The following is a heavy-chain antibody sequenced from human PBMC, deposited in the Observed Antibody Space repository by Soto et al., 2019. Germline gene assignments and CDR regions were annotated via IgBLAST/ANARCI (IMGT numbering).Heavy chain of an antibody. V-gene: IGHV4-4*07. CDR1: SGSVSNYY. Sequence: QVQLQESGPGLVKPSDTLTLTCKVSSGSVSNYYWSWIRQPAGKGLECIGRIYTGGSTNYNPSLKSRVTMSMDKSKNQFSLRLTSVTAADTAVYYCARASVGPPGGGSWTMPFDSWCRGTLVTVSS. J-gene: IGHJ4*02. CDR2: IYTGGST. D-gene: IGHD2-15*01. CDR3: ARASVGPPGGGSWTMPFDS.